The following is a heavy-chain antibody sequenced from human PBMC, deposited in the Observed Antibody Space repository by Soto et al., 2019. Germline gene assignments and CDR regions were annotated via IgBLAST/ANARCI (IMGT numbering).Heavy chain of an antibody. Sequence: ASVKVSCKASGYTFTSYYMHWVRQAPGQGLEWMGIINPSGGSTSYAQKFQGRVTMTRDTSTSTAYMELSRLRSDDTAVYYCARSSIPNSSSWYEAYNWFDPWGQGTLVTVSS. V-gene: IGHV1-46*01. CDR2: INPSGGST. CDR1: GYTFTSYY. D-gene: IGHD6-13*01. J-gene: IGHJ5*02. CDR3: ARSSIPNSSSWYEAYNWFDP.